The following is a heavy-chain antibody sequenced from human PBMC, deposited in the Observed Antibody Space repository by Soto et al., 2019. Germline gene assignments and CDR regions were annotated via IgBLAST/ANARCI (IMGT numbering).Heavy chain of an antibody. CDR3: ARRADIVVVVAAENYFDY. Sequence: RVGESLKISCKGSGYSFTSYWIGWVRQMPGKGLEWMGIIYPGDSDTRYSPSFQGQVTISADKSISTAYLQWSSLKASDTAMYYCARRADIVVVVAAENYFDYWGQGTLVTVSS. CDR1: GYSFTSYW. J-gene: IGHJ4*02. V-gene: IGHV5-51*01. CDR2: IYPGDSDT. D-gene: IGHD2-15*01.